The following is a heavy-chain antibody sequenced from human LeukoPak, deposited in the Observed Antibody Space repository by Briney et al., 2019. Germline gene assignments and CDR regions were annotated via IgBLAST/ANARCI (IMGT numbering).Heavy chain of an antibody. Sequence: PGGSLRLSCAASGFNFVNFGMTWVRQTPVKGLEWVSSITGSSDNTYYAGSVKGRFTISRDNSKNTLYLQMNNLGPEDTATYYCAKGYAKDNTSWPWGQGTLVTVSS. D-gene: IGHD2-15*01. J-gene: IGHJ5*02. CDR2: ITGSSDNT. CDR3: AKGYAKDNTSWP. V-gene: IGHV3-23*01. CDR1: GFNFVNFG.